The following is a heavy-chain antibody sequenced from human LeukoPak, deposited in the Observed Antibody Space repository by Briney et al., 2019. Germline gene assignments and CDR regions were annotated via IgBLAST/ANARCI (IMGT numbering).Heavy chain of an antibody. V-gene: IGHV3-64*01. Sequence: GGSLRLSCAASGFTFSSYAMHRVRQAPGKGLEYVSAISSNGGSTYYANSVKGRFTISRDNSKNTLYLQMGSLRAEDMAVYYCARGGYDILTGYKNWGQGTLVTVSS. J-gene: IGHJ4*02. CDR3: ARGGYDILTGYKN. CDR1: GFTFSSYA. D-gene: IGHD3-9*01. CDR2: ISSNGGST.